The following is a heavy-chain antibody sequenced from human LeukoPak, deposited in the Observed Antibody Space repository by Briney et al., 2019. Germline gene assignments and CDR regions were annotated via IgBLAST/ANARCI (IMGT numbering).Heavy chain of an antibody. CDR1: GFTFSSYA. Sequence: PGGSLRLSCAASGFTFSSYAMHWVRQAPGKGLEWVAVISYDGSNKYYADSVKGRFTISRDNSKNTLYLQMNSLRAEDTAVYYCANGLQRSFDYWGQGTLVTVSS. J-gene: IGHJ4*02. CDR3: ANGLQRSFDY. CDR2: ISYDGSNK. D-gene: IGHD5-24*01. V-gene: IGHV3-30*04.